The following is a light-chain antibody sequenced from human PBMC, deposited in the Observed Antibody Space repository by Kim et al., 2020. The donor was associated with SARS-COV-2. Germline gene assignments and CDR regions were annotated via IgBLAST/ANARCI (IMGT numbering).Light chain of an antibody. J-gene: IGLJ3*02. Sequence: GASVSVPCTLGRGHSSYAIAWHQQQPEKGPRYLMKLNSDGSHSKGDGIPDRFSGSSSGAERYLTISSLQSEDEADYYCQTWGTGIGFGGGTQLTVL. V-gene: IGLV4-69*01. CDR2: LNSDGSH. CDR3: QTWGTGIG. CDR1: RGHSSYA.